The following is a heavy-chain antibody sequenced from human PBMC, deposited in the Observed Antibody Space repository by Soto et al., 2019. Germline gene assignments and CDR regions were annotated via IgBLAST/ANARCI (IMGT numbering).Heavy chain of an antibody. CDR3: ARCWQGVPAAIDY. D-gene: IGHD2-2*01. V-gene: IGHV4-39*01. J-gene: IGHJ4*02. CDR2: IYYSVST. CDR1: GGSISSSRYY. Sequence: QLPLQESGTGLVKPSETLSLTCTVSGGSISSSRYYWGWIRQPPGKGLEWIGSIYYSVSTYYHPYLTSRVPISVDTSKNQFSLKLSSVTAADTAVYYCARCWQGVPAAIDYLRQGTLVTVSS.